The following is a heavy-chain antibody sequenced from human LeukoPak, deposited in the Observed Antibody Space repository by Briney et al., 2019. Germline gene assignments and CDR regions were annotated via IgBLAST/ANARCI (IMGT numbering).Heavy chain of an antibody. CDR3: ATWRGYYDSSGYPGFDY. CDR1: GYTLTELS. CDR2: FDPEDGET. J-gene: IGHJ4*02. D-gene: IGHD3-22*01. Sequence: ASVKVSCKVSGYTLTELSMHWARQAPGKGLEWMGGFDPEDGETIYAQKFQGRVTMTEDTSTDTAYMELSSLRSEDTAVYYCATWRGYYDSSGYPGFDYWGQGTLVTVSS. V-gene: IGHV1-24*01.